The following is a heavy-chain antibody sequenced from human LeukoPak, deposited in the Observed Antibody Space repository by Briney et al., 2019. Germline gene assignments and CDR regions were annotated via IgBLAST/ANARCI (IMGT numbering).Heavy chain of an antibody. CDR3: ARLTRLSTSPDRYYLDY. CDR2: IYTSGGT. CDR1: GDSLSSYY. J-gene: IGHJ4*02. V-gene: IGHV4-4*09. D-gene: IGHD6-6*01. Sequence: SETLSLTCTVSGDSLSSYYWSWIRQPPGKGLEWIGYIYTSGGTNYIPSLKGRVTISIDTSKNQFSLKLSSVTAADSAVYYCARLTRLSTSPDRYYLDYWGQGTLVTVSS.